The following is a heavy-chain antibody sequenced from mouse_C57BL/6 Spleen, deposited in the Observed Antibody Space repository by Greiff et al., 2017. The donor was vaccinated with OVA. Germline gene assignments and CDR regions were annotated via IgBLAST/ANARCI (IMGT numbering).Heavy chain of an antibody. J-gene: IGHJ2*01. CDR3: ARGGSYSTFDY. CDR1: GYTFTSYW. Sequence: QVHVKQPGAELVMPGASVKLSCKASGYTFTSYWMHWVKQRPGQGLEWIGEIDPSDSYTNYNQKFKGKSTLTVDKSSSTAYMQLSSLTSEDSAVYYCARGGSYSTFDYWGQGTTLTVSS. CDR2: IDPSDSYT. V-gene: IGHV1-69*01. D-gene: IGHD2-5*01.